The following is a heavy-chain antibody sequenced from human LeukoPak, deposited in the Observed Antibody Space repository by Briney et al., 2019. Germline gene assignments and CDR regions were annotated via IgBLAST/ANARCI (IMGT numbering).Heavy chain of an antibody. V-gene: IGHV4-4*07. Sequence: SETLSLTCTVSGGSISSYYWSWIRQPAGKGLEWIGRIYTSGSTNYNPSLKRRVTMSVDTSKNQFSLKLSSVTAADTAVYYCARDPDYSNRFDYWGQGTLVTVSS. CDR3: ARDPDYSNRFDY. CDR2: IYTSGST. J-gene: IGHJ4*02. D-gene: IGHD4-11*01. CDR1: GGSISSYY.